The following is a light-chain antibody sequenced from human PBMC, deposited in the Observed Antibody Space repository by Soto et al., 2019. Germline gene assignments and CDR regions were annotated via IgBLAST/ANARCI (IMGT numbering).Light chain of an antibody. CDR2: GAS. V-gene: IGKV3-20*01. CDR3: QQYGSSPRT. Sequence: ENLLTQSPGTLSLSAGEGATLSWMASRGVSANYLAWYKQKPGQAPTLLSYGASIRAAGIPDRFSGSGSGTEFTLTIRRLEPDDFAVYYCQQYGSSPRTFGQGTKVDIK. J-gene: IGKJ1*01. CDR1: RGVSANY.